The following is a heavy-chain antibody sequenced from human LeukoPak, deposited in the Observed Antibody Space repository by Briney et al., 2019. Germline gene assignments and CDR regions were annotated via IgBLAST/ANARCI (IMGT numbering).Heavy chain of an antibody. J-gene: IGHJ4*02. CDR1: GGTFSSYA. V-gene: IGHV1-69*13. CDR2: IIPIFGTA. Sequence: VASVKVSCKASGGTFSSYAISWVRQAPGQGLEWMGGIIPIFGTANYAQKFQGRVTITADESTSTAYMELCSLRSEDTAVYYCASRYRGVGSLYYFDYWGQGTLVTVSS. CDR3: ASRYRGVGSLYYFDY. D-gene: IGHD3-10*01.